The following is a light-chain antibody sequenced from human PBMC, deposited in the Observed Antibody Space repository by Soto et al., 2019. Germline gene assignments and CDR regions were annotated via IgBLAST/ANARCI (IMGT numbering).Light chain of an antibody. V-gene: IGKV1-5*03. CDR1: QTISSW. J-gene: IGKJ1*01. Sequence: IQLRQSPSSLSASVGDRVTITCRASQTISSWLAWYQQKPGKAPKLQIYKASTLKSGVPSRFSGSGSGTEFTLTISSLQPDDFATYYCQHYNSYSEAFGQGTKVDI. CDR2: KAS. CDR3: QHYNSYSEA.